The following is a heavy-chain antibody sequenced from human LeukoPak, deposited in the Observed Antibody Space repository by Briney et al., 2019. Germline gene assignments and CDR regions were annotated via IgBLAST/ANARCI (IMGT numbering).Heavy chain of an antibody. D-gene: IGHD3-22*01. CDR1: GYSFTSHW. Sequence: GESLKISCKGSGYSFTSHWIGWVRQMPGKGLEWMGIIYPVDSDAKYSPSFQGQVTISVDKSIRTAYLQWSSLKASDTAMYYCARHPTYYYDSSGYPDYWGQGTLVTVSS. CDR3: ARHPTYYYDSSGYPDY. J-gene: IGHJ4*02. CDR2: IYPVDSDA. V-gene: IGHV5-51*01.